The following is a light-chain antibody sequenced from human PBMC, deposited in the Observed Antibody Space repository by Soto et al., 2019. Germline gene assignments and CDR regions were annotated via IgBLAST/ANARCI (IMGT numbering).Light chain of an antibody. J-gene: IGKJ5*01. Sequence: ETVMTQSPATLSVSPGDTATLSCRASQSVTSNYLAWYQQKPGQAPRLLMYGISTRATGIPARFSGSGSGTEFTLTISSLQSEDFAIYYCQQHHQWPITFGQGTRLEIK. CDR2: GIS. CDR1: QSVTSN. CDR3: QQHHQWPIT. V-gene: IGKV3-15*01.